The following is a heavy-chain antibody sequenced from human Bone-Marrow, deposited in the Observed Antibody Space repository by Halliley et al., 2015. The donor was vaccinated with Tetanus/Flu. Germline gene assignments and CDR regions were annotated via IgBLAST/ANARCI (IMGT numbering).Heavy chain of an antibody. J-gene: IGHJ3*02. CDR3: ARGLLGQQLVHNAFDI. CDR1: GGSFSGYY. CDR2: INQSRST. Sequence: TLSLTCAVYGGSFSGYYWSWIRQSPGKGLEWIGEINQSRSTNYNPSLTNRVTVSLDTSRNQFSLKLSPVTAADTAVYYCARGLLGQQLVHNAFDIWGQGTLVTVSS. D-gene: IGHD6-13*01. V-gene: IGHV4-34*01.